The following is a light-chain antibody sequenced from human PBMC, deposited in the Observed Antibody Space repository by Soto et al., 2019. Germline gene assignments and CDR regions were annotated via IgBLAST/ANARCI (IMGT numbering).Light chain of an antibody. CDR3: QQSYSSLYT. Sequence: DIQMTQSPSSLSASVGDRVTITCRASENIDNYLNWYQQKPGKAPKLLIYAASSLQSGVPSRFSGSGYGTHSTLTISSLQPEDFATYYCQQSYSSLYTFGQGTKLEIK. CDR1: ENIDNY. V-gene: IGKV1-39*01. J-gene: IGKJ2*01. CDR2: AAS.